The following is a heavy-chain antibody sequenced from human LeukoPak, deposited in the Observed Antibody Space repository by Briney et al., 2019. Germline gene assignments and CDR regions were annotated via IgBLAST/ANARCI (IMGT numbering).Heavy chain of an antibody. CDR1: GFTFSTYE. J-gene: IGHJ4*02. CDR2: IVSSGSTI. CDR3: ARDVRSSWYFDY. D-gene: IGHD6-13*01. Sequence: GGSLRLSCAASGFTFSTYEMNWVRQAPGKGLEWISHIVSSGSTIYYADSVKGRFTISRDNAKNSLYLHMNSLRAEDTAVYYCARDVRSSWYFDYWGQGTLVTVSS. V-gene: IGHV3-48*03.